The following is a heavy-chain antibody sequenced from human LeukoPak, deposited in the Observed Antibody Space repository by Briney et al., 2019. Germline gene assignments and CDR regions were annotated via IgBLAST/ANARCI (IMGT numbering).Heavy chain of an antibody. Sequence: GESLKISCKGSGYSFTSYWIGWVRQMPGKGLEWMGIIYPGDSDTRYSPSFQGQVTISADKSISTAYLQWSSLKASDTAMYYCARSIDCAGTTTRFDPWGRGTLVTVSS. V-gene: IGHV5-51*01. D-gene: IGHD1-1*01. CDR3: ARSIDCAGTTTRFDP. J-gene: IGHJ5*02. CDR2: IYPGDSDT. CDR1: GYSFTSYW.